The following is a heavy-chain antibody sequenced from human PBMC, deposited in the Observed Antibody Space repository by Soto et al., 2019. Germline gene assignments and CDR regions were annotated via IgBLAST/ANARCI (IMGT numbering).Heavy chain of an antibody. CDR2: MSGSSSTT. Sequence: EVRLLESGGGLVKPGGSLRLSCAISGLTFSNYAMSWVRQAPGGGLEWVSSMSGSSSTTYYADSVRGRFTISRDRSKNTLYLQMSSLRAEDTAVYYCAKNQERELPRVIDFWGQGTLVTVSS. J-gene: IGHJ4*02. CDR1: GLTFSNYA. CDR3: AKNQERELPRVIDF. V-gene: IGHV3-23*01. D-gene: IGHD1-7*01.